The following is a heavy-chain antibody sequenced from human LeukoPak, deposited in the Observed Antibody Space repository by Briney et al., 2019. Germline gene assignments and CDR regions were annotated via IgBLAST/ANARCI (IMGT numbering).Heavy chain of an antibody. CDR1: GFTFSSYA. CDR3: VKTLLYGHFGKFDS. Sequence: GSLRLSRVAFGFTFSSYAMSWVRQAPGKGLEWISSISSSDGYTYYADSVKGRSTISRDNSKNTVSLEMNSLRAEDTAIYYCVKTLLYGHFGKFDSWRQGTLVTVSS. V-gene: IGHV3-23*01. CDR2: ISSSDGYT. D-gene: IGHD4-17*01. J-gene: IGHJ4*02.